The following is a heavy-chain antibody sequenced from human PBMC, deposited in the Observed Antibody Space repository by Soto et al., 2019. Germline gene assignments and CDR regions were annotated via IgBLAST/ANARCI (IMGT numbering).Heavy chain of an antibody. Sequence: GESLKISCKGSGYSFTSYWIGWVRQMPGKGLEWMGIIYPGDSDTRYSPSFQGQVTISADKSISTAYLQWSSLTASGTAMYYCARQDGGYYYDTSGYYSSMEVWGQGTTVTVSS. V-gene: IGHV5-51*01. CDR1: GYSFTSYW. J-gene: IGHJ6*02. CDR2: IYPGDSDT. CDR3: ARQDGGYYYDTSGYYSSMEV. D-gene: IGHD3-22*01.